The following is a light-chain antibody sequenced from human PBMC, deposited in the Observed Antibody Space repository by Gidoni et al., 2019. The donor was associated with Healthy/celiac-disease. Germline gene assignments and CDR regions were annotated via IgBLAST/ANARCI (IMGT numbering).Light chain of an antibody. V-gene: IGKV2-28*01. CDR2: LGS. CDR1: QSLLHSNGYNY. J-gene: IGKJ1*01. CDR3: MQALQPS. Sequence: DILITQSPLSLPVTPGEPASISCRSSQSLLHSNGYNYLDWYLQKPGQSPQLLIYLGSNRASGVPDRFSGSGSGTDFTLKISRVEAEDVGVYYCMQALQPSFGKGTKVEIK.